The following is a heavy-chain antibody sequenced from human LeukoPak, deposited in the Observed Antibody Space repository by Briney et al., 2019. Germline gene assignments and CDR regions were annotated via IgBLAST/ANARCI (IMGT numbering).Heavy chain of an antibody. D-gene: IGHD2-2*01. V-gene: IGHV1-18*01. CDR1: GYTFTSYG. Sequence: ASVKVSCKASGYTFTSYGISWVRQAPGQGLEWMGWISAYNGNTNYAQKLQGRVTMTTDTSTSTAYMELRSLRSDDTAVYYCATSLGYCSSTSCSPNWFDPWSQGTLVTVSS. J-gene: IGHJ5*02. CDR3: ATSLGYCSSTSCSPNWFDP. CDR2: ISAYNGNT.